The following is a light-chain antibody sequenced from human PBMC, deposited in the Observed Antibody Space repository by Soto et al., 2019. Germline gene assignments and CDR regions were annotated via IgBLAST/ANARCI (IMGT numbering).Light chain of an antibody. V-gene: IGLV2-8*01. J-gene: IGLJ2*01. CDR2: EVS. CDR1: SGDVGAYNY. CDR3: SSYARGNNVV. Sequence: QSALTQPPSASGSPGQSVTISCTGTSGDVGAYNYVSWFQQHPGRAPKFMIYEVSKRPSGVPERFSGSKSGNTASLTVSGLQAEDEADYSCSSYARGNNVVFGGGTKLTVL.